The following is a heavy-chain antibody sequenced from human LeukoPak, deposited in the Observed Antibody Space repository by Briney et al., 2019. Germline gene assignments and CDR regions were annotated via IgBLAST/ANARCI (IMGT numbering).Heavy chain of an antibody. Sequence: GGSLRLSCAASGVTFSSYSMNWVRQAPGQGLEWVSYVTSGSSTSDYTDSVRGRFTISRDNAKNSLYLQMNSLRDEDTAVYYCARALRAVDAFDAWGQGTMVIVSA. CDR3: ARALRAVDAFDA. J-gene: IGHJ3*01. D-gene: IGHD6-19*01. CDR2: VTSGSSTS. V-gene: IGHV3-48*02. CDR1: GVTFSSYS.